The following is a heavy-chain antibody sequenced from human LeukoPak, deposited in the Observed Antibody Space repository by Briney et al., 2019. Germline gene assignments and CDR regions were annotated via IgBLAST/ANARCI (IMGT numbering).Heavy chain of an antibody. Sequence: GGSLRLSCAASGFTFSSHDMHWVRHPTGTGLEWVAAIGTAGDTYYAGSVKGRFTISRENAKNSLYLQMNSLRAGDTAVYYCARVSLGGNGFDYWGQGTLVTVSS. CDR1: GFTFSSHD. D-gene: IGHD4-23*01. CDR3: ARVSLGGNGFDY. CDR2: IGTAGDT. V-gene: IGHV3-13*01. J-gene: IGHJ4*02.